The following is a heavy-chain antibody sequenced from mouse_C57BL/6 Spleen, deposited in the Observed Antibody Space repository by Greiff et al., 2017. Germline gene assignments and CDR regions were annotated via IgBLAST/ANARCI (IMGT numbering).Heavy chain of an antibody. CDR1: GYTFTSYW. D-gene: IGHD4-1*01. V-gene: IGHV1-50*01. CDR3: ARWPGDFDY. J-gene: IGHJ2*01. Sequence: VQLQQPGAELVKPGASVKLSCKASGYTFTSYWMQWVKQRPGQGLEWIGEIDPSDSYTNYNQKFKGKATLTVDTSSSTAYMQLSSLTSEDSAVYYCARWPGDFDYWGQGTTLTVSS. CDR2: IDPSDSYT.